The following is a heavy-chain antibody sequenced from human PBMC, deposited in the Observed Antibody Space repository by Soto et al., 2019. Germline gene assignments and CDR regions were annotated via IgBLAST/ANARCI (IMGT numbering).Heavy chain of an antibody. CDR1: GYTFSIYG. D-gene: IGHD3-10*01. Sequence: QIQLVQSGAEVKKPGASVKVSCKASGYTFSIYGINWVRQAPGQGLEWMGWTRPNNGNTKYAQNLQGRVTMPTDTSTSTAYMERRSLRPDDTAVYYCVRDLDGAGSYYTDYWGQGTLVTVSS. CDR2: TRPNNGNT. CDR3: VRDLDGAGSYYTDY. J-gene: IGHJ4*02. V-gene: IGHV1-18*01.